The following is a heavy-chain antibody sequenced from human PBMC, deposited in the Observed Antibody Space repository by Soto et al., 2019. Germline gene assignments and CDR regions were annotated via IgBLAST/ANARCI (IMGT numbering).Heavy chain of an antibody. CDR3: ARNSYYDSSGYSNYYYYYGMDV. D-gene: IGHD3-22*01. Sequence: QVQLVQSGAEVKKPGSSVKVSCKASGGTFSSYAISWVRQAPGQGLEWMGGIIPIFGTANYAQKFQGRVTITADESTSTAYMELSSLRSEDTAVYYCARNSYYDSSGYSNYYYYYGMDVWGQGTTVTVSS. V-gene: IGHV1-69*12. J-gene: IGHJ6*02. CDR1: GGTFSSYA. CDR2: IIPIFGTA.